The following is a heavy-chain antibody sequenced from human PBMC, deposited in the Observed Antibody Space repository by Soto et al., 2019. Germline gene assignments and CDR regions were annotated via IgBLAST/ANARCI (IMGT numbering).Heavy chain of an antibody. V-gene: IGHV3-48*02. D-gene: IGHD6-19*01. J-gene: IGHJ4*02. Sequence: EVQLVESGGDLVQRGGSLRLSCVASGFTFSVYSMNWVRQAPGKGLEWFSYITSDTKTIKYADSLKGRFTISRDNAKNSVYLQMNSLREEDTSVDYCPRSVEGHFDNWGQGTVVTVSS. CDR2: ITSDTKTI. CDR1: GFTFSVYS. CDR3: PRSVEGHFDN.